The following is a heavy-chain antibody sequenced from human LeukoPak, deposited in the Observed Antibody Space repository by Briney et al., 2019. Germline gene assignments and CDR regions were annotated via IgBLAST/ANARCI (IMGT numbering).Heavy chain of an antibody. CDR1: GGSISSHY. Sequence: SETLSLTCTVSGGSISSHYWSWIRQPPGKGLEWIGYIYYSGSTNYNPSLKSRVAISVDTSKKQFSLILNSVTAADTAVYYCARDTYDYYFNPWGQGTLVTVSS. D-gene: IGHD5-12*01. CDR2: IYYSGST. CDR3: ARDTYDYYFNP. V-gene: IGHV4-59*11. J-gene: IGHJ5*02.